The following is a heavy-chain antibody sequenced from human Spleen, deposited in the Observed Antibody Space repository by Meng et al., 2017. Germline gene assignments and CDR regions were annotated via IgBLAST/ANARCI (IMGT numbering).Heavy chain of an antibody. CDR1: GFKFDDYA. J-gene: IGHJ4*02. CDR3: TKDIGTVSGGIDF. Sequence: EMQLVESGGVVVQPGGSLGLSCTASGFKFDDYAMNWVRQVPGKGLEWVSLINWDGEATYYADSVKGRFSISRDNIKNSLYLQMNSLRPEDTGLYYCTKDIGTVSGGIDFWGQGTLVTVSS. D-gene: IGHD6-19*01. V-gene: IGHV3-43D*04. CDR2: INWDGEAT.